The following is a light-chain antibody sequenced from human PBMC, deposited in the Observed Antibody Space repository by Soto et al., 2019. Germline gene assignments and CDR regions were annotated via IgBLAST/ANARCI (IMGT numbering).Light chain of an antibody. CDR3: SSYAGSNNLV. CDR1: SSDVGDYDS. V-gene: IGLV2-14*01. CDR2: EAT. J-gene: IGLJ2*01. Sequence: QSALTQPASVSGSPGQSITISCTGTSSDVGDYDSVSWYQHHPGKAPKLIIYEATHRPSGISNRFSGSKSGDTASLTISGLQADDEANYYCSSYAGSNNLVFGGGTKLTVL.